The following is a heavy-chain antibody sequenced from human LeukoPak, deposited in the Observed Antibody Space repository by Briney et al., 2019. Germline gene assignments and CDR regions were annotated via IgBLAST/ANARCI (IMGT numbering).Heavy chain of an antibody. Sequence: GGSLRLSCAASGFTFSNAWMSWVRQAPGKGLEWVGRIKSKTDGGTTDYAAPVKGRFTISRDDSKNTLYLQMNSLKTEDTAVYYCTTDGVGIEGATFDYWGQGILVTVSS. D-gene: IGHD1-26*01. CDR2: IKSKTDGGTT. J-gene: IGHJ4*02. CDR3: TTDGVGIEGATFDY. V-gene: IGHV3-15*01. CDR1: GFTFSNAW.